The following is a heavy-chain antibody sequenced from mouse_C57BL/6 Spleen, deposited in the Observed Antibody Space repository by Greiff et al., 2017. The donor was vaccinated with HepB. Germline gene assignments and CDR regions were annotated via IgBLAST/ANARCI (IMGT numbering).Heavy chain of an antibody. CDR2: INPYNGGT. CDR3: ARTGTYAMDY. Sequence: EVQLVESGPVLVKPGASVKMSCKASGYTFTDYYMNWVKQSHGKSLEWIGVINPYNGGTSYNQKFKGKATLTVDKSSSTAYMELNSLTSEDSAVYYCARTGTYAMDYWGQGTSVTVSS. D-gene: IGHD3-3*01. CDR1: GYTFTDYY. V-gene: IGHV1-19*01. J-gene: IGHJ4*01.